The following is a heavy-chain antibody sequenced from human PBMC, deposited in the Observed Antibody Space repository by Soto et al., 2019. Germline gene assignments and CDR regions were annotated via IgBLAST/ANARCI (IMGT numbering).Heavy chain of an antibody. J-gene: IGHJ4*02. D-gene: IGHD3-3*01. V-gene: IGHV1-69*06. CDR3: ASVWSGYYLYYFDY. CDR1: GGTFSSYA. CDR2: IIPIFGTA. Sequence: SVKVSCKASGGTFSSYAISWVRQAPGQGLEWMGGIIPIFGTANYAQKFQGRVTITADKSTSTAYMELSSLRSEDTAVYYCASVWSGYYLYYFDYWGQGTMVTVYS.